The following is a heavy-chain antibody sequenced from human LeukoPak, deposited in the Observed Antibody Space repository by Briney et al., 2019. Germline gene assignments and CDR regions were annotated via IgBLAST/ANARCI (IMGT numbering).Heavy chain of an antibody. Sequence: ASVKVSCKASGYTFTSYYMHWVRQAPGQGLERMGIINPSGGSTSYAQKFQGRVTMTRDTSTSTVYMELSSLRSEDTAVYYCARDLVGATRTYYFDYWGQGTLVTVSS. D-gene: IGHD1-26*01. CDR2: INPSGGST. V-gene: IGHV1-46*03. CDR1: GYTFTSYY. CDR3: ARDLVGATRTYYFDY. J-gene: IGHJ4*02.